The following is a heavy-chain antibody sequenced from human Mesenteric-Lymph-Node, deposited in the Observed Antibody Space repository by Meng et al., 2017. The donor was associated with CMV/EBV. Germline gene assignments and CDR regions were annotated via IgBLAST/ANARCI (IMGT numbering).Heavy chain of an antibody. Sequence: GESLKISCAASGFTVSSNYMSWVRQAPGKGLEWVSVIYSVGSTYYADSVKGRFTISRDNSKNTLYLQMNSLRAEDTAVYYCARDDYSNPFDYWGQGTLVTVSS. CDR1: GFTVSSNY. CDR3: ARDDYSNPFDY. J-gene: IGHJ4*02. CDR2: IYSVGST. D-gene: IGHD4-11*01. V-gene: IGHV3-53*01.